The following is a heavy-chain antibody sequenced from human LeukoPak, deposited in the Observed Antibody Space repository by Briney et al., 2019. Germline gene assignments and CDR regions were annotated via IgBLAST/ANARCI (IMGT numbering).Heavy chain of an antibody. Sequence: SGTLSLTCAVSDYSISSGFYWGWIRQPPGKGLEWIGSISHSGSTYYNPSLKSRVTISVDTSNNQFSLNLWSVTAADTAVYYCARDLSGGTHDYWGQGTLVTVSS. V-gene: IGHV4-38-2*02. CDR3: ARDLSGGTHDY. CDR2: ISHSGST. D-gene: IGHD1-26*01. J-gene: IGHJ4*02. CDR1: DYSISSGFY.